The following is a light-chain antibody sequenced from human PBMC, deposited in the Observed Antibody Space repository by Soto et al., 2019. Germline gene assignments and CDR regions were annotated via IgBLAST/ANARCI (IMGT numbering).Light chain of an antibody. Sequence: QSVLTQPPSASGTPGQRVTISCSGSSSNIGSNYVYWYQQLQGTAPKLLIYRNNQRPSGVPDRFSGSKSGTAASLAISGLRSEDEADYYCAAWDDSLSGHWVFGGATKLTVL. CDR3: AAWDDSLSGHWV. CDR2: RNN. CDR1: SSNIGSNY. V-gene: IGLV1-47*01. J-gene: IGLJ3*02.